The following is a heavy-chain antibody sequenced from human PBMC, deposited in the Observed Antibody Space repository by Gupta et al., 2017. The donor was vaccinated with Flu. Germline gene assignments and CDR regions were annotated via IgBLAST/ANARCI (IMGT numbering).Heavy chain of an antibody. CDR2: ISGSGGDT. D-gene: IGHD2-15*01. J-gene: IGHJ4*02. V-gene: IGHV3-23*01. CDR1: GFTFNSYA. Sequence: EVQLLESGGDLVQPGGSLRLSCAAYGFTFNSYAITWVRQAPRTGLEWFSSISGSGGDTYYADSVKGRFTISRDNPKNTLYLQMNSLGVEDTSVYYCAKERVVAADVKYFDYWGQGTLVTVS. CDR3: AKERVVAADVKYFDY.